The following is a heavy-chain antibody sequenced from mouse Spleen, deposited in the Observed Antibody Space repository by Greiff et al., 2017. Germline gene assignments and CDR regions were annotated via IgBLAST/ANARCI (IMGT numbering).Heavy chain of an antibody. D-gene: IGHD1-1*01. CDR3: ARTPVYYGSSYFAMDY. CDR2: INPGSGGT. Sequence: VQLQQSGAELVRPGTSVKVSCKASGYAFTNYLIEWVKQRPGQGLEWIGVINPGSGGTNYNEKFKGKATLTADKSSSTAYMQLSSLTSEDSAVYFCARTPVYYGSSYFAMDYWGQGTSVTVSS. V-gene: IGHV1-54*01. J-gene: IGHJ4*01. CDR1: GYAFTNYL.